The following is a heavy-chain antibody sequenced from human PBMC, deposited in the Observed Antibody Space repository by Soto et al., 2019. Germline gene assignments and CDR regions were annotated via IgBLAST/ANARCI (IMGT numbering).Heavy chain of an antibody. J-gene: IGHJ3*02. CDR2: IYYSGST. CDR1: GGSISSGGYY. Sequence: QVQLQESGPGLVKPSQTLSLTCTVSGGSISSGGYYWSWIRQHPGKGLEWIGYIYYSGSTYYNPSIKSRVTISVDTSKNQFSLKLSSVTAADTAVYYCARVYTGPLLTDAFDIWGQGTMVTVSS. CDR3: ARVYTGPLLTDAFDI. V-gene: IGHV4-31*03. D-gene: IGHD1-26*01.